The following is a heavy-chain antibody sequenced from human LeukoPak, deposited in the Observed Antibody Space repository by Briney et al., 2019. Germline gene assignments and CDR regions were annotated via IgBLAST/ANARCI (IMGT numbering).Heavy chain of an antibody. D-gene: IGHD5-12*01. CDR3: ARDSGYDFALGY. J-gene: IGHJ4*02. V-gene: IGHV4-61*01. CDR2: IYYSGST. Sequence: SETLSLTCTVSGGSVSSGSYYWSWIRQPPGKGLEWIGYIYYSGSTNYNPSLKSRVTISVDTSKNQFSLKLSSVTAADTAVYYCARDSGYDFALGYWGQGTLVTVSS. CDR1: GGSVSSGSYY.